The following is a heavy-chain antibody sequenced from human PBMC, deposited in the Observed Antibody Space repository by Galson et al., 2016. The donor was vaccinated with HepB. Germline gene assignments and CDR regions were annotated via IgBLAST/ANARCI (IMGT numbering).Heavy chain of an antibody. J-gene: IGHJ4*02. V-gene: IGHV3-53*01. CDR1: GFTVSAHY. Sequence: SLRLSCAASGFTVSAHYMGWVRQAPGKGLEWVSIIYPGGETHYADSLKGRFTISRDNSKNALYLQMNSLRAEDTAVYYCAKDHGPSGWLYWGQGTLVIVSS. CDR2: IYPGGET. CDR3: AKDHGPSGWLY. D-gene: IGHD6-19*01.